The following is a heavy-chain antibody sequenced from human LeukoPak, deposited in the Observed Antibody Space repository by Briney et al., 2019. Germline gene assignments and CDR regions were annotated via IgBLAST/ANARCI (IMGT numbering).Heavy chain of an antibody. CDR3: ARGPNPLSGIDY. J-gene: IGHJ4*02. V-gene: IGHV1-8*01. CDR2: MNPNSGNT. Sequence: ASVKVSCKASGYTFTSYDINWVRQATGQGLEWMGWMNPNSGNTAYAQKFQGRVTMTRSTSRTTAYMELSGLRSEDTAVYYCARGPNPLSGIDYWGQGTLVTVSS. CDR1: GYTFTSYD. D-gene: IGHD2/OR15-2a*01.